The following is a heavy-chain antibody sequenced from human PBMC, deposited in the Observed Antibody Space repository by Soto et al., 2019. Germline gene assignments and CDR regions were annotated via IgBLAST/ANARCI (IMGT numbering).Heavy chain of an antibody. CDR2: IYYSGST. Sequence: SETLSLTCTVSGGSISSGGYYWSWIRQHPGKGLEWIGYIYYSGSTYYNPSLKSRVTISVDTSKNQFSLKLSSVTAADTAVYYCARVRGLTVVYYYYYMDVWGKGTTVTGSS. CDR3: ARVRGLTVVYYYYYMDV. J-gene: IGHJ6*03. D-gene: IGHD3-9*01. CDR1: GGSISSGGYY. V-gene: IGHV4-31*03.